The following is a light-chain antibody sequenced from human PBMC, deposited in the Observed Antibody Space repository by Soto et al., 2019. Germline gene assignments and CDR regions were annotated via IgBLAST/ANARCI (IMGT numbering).Light chain of an antibody. Sequence: DIQMTQSPSSVSASVGDRVTITCRASQDISNYLAWYQQKPGIAPNLLIYTASSLQSGVPSKFSGSGSGTDFTLTISSLQPEDFATYYCQQTNSVPLTFGGGTKVEIK. CDR3: QQTNSVPLT. CDR1: QDISNY. V-gene: IGKV1-12*01. CDR2: TAS. J-gene: IGKJ4*01.